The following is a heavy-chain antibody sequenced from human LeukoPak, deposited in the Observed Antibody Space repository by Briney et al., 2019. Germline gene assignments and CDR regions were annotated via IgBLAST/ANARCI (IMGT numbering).Heavy chain of an antibody. Sequence: SETLSLTCTVSGGSISSYYWSWIRQPPGKGLEWLGYIYYSGSTNYNPSLKSRVTISVGTPKNQFSLKLSSVTAADTAVYYCARDTGDYFDYWGQGTLVTVSS. V-gene: IGHV4-59*01. CDR1: GGSISSYY. D-gene: IGHD2-8*02. CDR2: IYYSGST. J-gene: IGHJ4*02. CDR3: ARDTGDYFDY.